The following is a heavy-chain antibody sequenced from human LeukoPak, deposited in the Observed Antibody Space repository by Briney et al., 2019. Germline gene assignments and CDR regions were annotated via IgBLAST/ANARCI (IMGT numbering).Heavy chain of an antibody. CDR3: AREGANWGSGAFDI. CDR2: IWYDGSNK. Sequence: GGSLRHSCAASGFTFSSYGMHWVRQAPGKGLEWVAVIWYDGSNKYYADSVKGRFTISRDNSKNTLYLQMNSLRAEDTAVYYCAREGANWGSGAFDIWGQGTMVTVSS. D-gene: IGHD7-27*01. V-gene: IGHV3-33*01. J-gene: IGHJ3*02. CDR1: GFTFSSYG.